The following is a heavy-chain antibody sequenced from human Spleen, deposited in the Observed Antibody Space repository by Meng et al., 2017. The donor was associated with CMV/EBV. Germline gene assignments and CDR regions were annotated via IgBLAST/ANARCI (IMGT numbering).Heavy chain of an antibody. CDR2: FYYSGST. V-gene: IGHV4-38-2*02. J-gene: IGHJ3*02. CDR3: ARALGYYDILPGHYIDAFDI. Sequence: GSLRLSCTAAGSSISSGHYWGWIRQPPGKGLEWIGSFYYSGSTYYNPSLKSRVTISVDTSKNQFSLKLTSVTAADTAVYYCARALGYYDILPGHYIDAFDIWGEGTMVTVSS. D-gene: IGHD3-9*01. CDR1: GSSISSGHY.